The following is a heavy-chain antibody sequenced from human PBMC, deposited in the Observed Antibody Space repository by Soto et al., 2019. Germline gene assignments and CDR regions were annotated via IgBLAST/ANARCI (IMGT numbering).Heavy chain of an antibody. V-gene: IGHV1-69*13. CDR3: AREGGTMVRGVIINAFDI. CDR2: IIPIFGTA. J-gene: IGHJ3*02. D-gene: IGHD3-10*01. Sequence: SVKVSCKASGGTFSSYAISWVRQAPGQGLEWMGGIIPIFGTANYAQKFQGRVTITADESTSTAYMELSSLRSEDTAVYYCAREGGTMVRGVIINAFDIWGQGTMVTVSS. CDR1: GGTFSSYA.